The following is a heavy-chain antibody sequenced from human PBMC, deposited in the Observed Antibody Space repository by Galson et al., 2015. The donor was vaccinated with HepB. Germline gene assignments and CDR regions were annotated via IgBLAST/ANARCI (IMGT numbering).Heavy chain of an antibody. J-gene: IGHJ4*02. Sequence: SLRLSCAATGLTFTTACTTWVRPAPGKGREWVGRIPRDNDGRTTDYAAPANGRFTFSRDDSKNTVYLQMSSLRSEDTAVYYCTTDPVGNRFYFDYWGQGALVTVSS. V-gene: IGHV3-15*01. CDR1: GLTFTTAC. CDR3: TTDPVGNRFYFDY. D-gene: IGHD3-16*02. CDR2: IPRDNDGRTT.